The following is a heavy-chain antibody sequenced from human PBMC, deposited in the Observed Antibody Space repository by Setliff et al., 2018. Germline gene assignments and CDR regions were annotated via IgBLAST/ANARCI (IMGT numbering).Heavy chain of an antibody. V-gene: IGHV1-2*02. CDR3: ARVLFGDLFSWFDP. J-gene: IGHJ5*02. Sequence: ASVKVSCKASGYTFAGYHLHWVRQAPGQGLQWMGWINPNTGETDYAPRFQGRVTMTRDTSLSTAYMEVRSLRSDDTAVYYCARVLFGDLFSWFDPWGQGTLVTVSS. D-gene: IGHD3-10*02. CDR2: INPNTGET. CDR1: GYTFAGYH.